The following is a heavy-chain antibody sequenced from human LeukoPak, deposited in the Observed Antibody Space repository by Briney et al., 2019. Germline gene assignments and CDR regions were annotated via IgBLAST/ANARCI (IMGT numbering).Heavy chain of an antibody. CDR2: IYHSGST. CDR1: GYSISSSYY. V-gene: IGHV4-38-2*01. CDR3: ASRSYNWNYLDY. D-gene: IGHD1-20*01. Sequence: PSETLSLTCAVSGYSISSSYYWGWIRQPLGKGLEWIGSIYHSGSTYYNPSLKSRVTISVDTSKNQFSLKLSSVTAADTAVYYCASRSYNWNYLDYWGQGTLVTVSS. J-gene: IGHJ4*02.